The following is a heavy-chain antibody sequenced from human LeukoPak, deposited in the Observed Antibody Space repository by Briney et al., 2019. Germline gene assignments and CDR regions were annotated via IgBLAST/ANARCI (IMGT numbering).Heavy chain of an antibody. V-gene: IGHV3-21*01. J-gene: IGHJ6*02. CDR2: ISSSSSYI. CDR3: ARLLGAYRTYCSGGSCQMGYGMDV. CDR1: GFTFSSYS. Sequence: GGSLRLSCAASGFTFSSYSMNWVRQAPGKGLEWVSSISSSSSYIYYADSVKGRFTISRDNAKNSLYLQMNSLRAEDTAVYYCARLLGAYRTYCSGGSCQMGYGMDVWGQGTTVTVSS. D-gene: IGHD2-15*01.